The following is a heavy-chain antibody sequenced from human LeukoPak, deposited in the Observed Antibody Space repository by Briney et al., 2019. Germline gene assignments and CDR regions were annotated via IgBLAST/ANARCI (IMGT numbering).Heavy chain of an antibody. Sequence: PSETLSLTCEVSGGSISRGGYSYSWIRQPPGKGLEWIGRIYTSGSTNYNPSLKSRVTISVDTSKNQFSLKLSSVTAADTAVYYCARGVLTSYYFDFWGQGTLVTVSS. CDR3: ARGVLTSYYFDF. J-gene: IGHJ4*02. CDR1: GGSISRGGYS. V-gene: IGHV4-61*08. D-gene: IGHD3-10*01. CDR2: IYTSGST.